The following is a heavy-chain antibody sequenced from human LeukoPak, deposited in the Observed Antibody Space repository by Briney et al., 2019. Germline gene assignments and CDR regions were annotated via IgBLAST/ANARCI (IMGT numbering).Heavy chain of an antibody. CDR3: AREVGYSFRSETDY. CDR1: GGSISSGDYY. D-gene: IGHD5-18*01. V-gene: IGHV4-30-4*01. CDR2: IYYSGST. Sequence: PSETPSLTCTVSGGSISSGDYYWSWIRQPPGKGLEWIGYIYYSGSTYYNPSLKSRVTISVDTSKNQFSLKLSSVTAADTAVYYCAREVGYSFRSETDYWGQGTLVTVSS. J-gene: IGHJ4*02.